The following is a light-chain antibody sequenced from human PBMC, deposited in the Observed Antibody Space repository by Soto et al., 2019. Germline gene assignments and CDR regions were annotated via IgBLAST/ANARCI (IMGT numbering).Light chain of an antibody. CDR3: SSFTGSSYV. CDR1: SSDVGNNNY. V-gene: IGLV2-14*03. Sequence: QSVLTQPASVSGSPGQSITISCTGTSSDVGNNNYVSWYQHNPGRAPKVMICDVTNRPSGVSNRFSGSKSGNTASLTISGLQAEDEADYYCSSFTGSSYVFGTGIKVTVL. CDR2: DVT. J-gene: IGLJ1*01.